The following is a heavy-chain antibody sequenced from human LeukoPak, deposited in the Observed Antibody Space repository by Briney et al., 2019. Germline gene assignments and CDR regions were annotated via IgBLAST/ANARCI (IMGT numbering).Heavy chain of an antibody. J-gene: IGHJ3*02. V-gene: IGHV4-4*07. CDR1: GGSISSYY. Sequence: PSETLSLTCTVSGGSISSYYWSWIRQPAGKGPEWIGRIYTSGSTNYNPSLKSRVTMSVDTSKNQFSLKLSSVTAADTAVYYCASLWGYYYDSSGYYYDAFDIWGQGTMVTVSS. CDR3: ASLWGYYYDSSGYYYDAFDI. D-gene: IGHD3-22*01. CDR2: IYTSGST.